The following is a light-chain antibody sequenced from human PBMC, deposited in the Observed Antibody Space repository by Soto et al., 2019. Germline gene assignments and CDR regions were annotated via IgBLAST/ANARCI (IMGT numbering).Light chain of an antibody. CDR2: DVN. CDR1: SSDVGSYKY. CDR3: SSFSIGTPPRV. J-gene: IGLJ3*02. Sequence: QSALTQPASMSGSPGQSITISCTGTSSDVGSYKYVSWYQQHPGKAPKLVIYDVNYRPSGVPNRFSGSKSGNTASLTISGLQVEDEADYYCSSFSIGTPPRVFGGGTHLTVL. V-gene: IGLV2-14*03.